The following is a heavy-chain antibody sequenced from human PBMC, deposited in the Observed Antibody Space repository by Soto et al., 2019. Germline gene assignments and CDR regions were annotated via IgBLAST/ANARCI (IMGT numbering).Heavy chain of an antibody. CDR2: ISSNGGST. Sequence: LRLSCSASGFTFSSYAMHWVRQAPGKGLEYVSAISSNGGSTYYADSVKGRFTISRDNSKNTLYLQMSSLRAEDTAVYYCVKKVNYYDSSGYPYWGQGTLVTVSS. D-gene: IGHD3-22*01. CDR3: VKKVNYYDSSGYPY. V-gene: IGHV3-64D*06. CDR1: GFTFSSYA. J-gene: IGHJ4*02.